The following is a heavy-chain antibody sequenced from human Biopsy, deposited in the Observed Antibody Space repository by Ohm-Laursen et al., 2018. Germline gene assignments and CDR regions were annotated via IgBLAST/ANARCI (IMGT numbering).Heavy chain of an antibody. V-gene: IGHV4-59*10. CDR1: NVSFSSFY. CDR3: ASVVLGPTNDAFDL. D-gene: IGHD3-22*01. J-gene: IGHJ3*01. Sequence: SDTLSLTCAVYNVSFSSFYWSWIRQPPGKGLEWIGRIYPGGSTNYNPSLKSRVTMSVDTSKKQLSLRLRSVTAADTAMYYCASVVLGPTNDAFDLWGQGTMVTVSS. CDR2: IYPGGST.